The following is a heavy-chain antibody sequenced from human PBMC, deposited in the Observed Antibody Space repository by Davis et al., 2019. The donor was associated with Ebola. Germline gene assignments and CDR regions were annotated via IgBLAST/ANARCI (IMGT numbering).Heavy chain of an antibody. CDR3: ARAKRVIYSSGWRPGWFDP. V-gene: IGHV3-30*04. CDR1: GFTFSSYA. Sequence: GESLKISCAASGFTFSSYAMHWVRQAPGKGLEWVAVISYDGSNKYYADSVKGRFTISRDNSKNTLYLQMNSLRAEDTAVYYCARAKRVIYSSGWRPGWFDPWGQGTLVTVSS. CDR2: ISYDGSNK. J-gene: IGHJ5*02. D-gene: IGHD6-19*01.